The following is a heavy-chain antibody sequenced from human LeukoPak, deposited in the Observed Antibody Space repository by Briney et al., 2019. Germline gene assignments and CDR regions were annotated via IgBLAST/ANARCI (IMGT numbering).Heavy chain of an antibody. CDR2: INHSGST. Sequence: PSETLSLTCAIYGGSFSGYYWSWIRLPPGKGLEWIGEINHSGSTNYNPSLKSRVTISVDTSKNQFSLKLSSVTAADTAVYYCARGSPFYGDSKRSFDYWGQGTLVTVSS. CDR3: ARGSPFYGDSKRSFDY. V-gene: IGHV4-34*01. D-gene: IGHD4-17*01. J-gene: IGHJ4*02. CDR1: GGSFSGYY.